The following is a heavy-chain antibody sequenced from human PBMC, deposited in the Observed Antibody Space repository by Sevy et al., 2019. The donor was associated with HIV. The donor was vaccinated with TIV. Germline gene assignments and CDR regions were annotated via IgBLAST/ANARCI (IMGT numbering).Heavy chain of an antibody. CDR2: INPNSGGT. J-gene: IGHJ4*02. CDR3: ARESLWFREGALDY. D-gene: IGHD3-10*01. V-gene: IGHV1-2*06. CDR1: GYTFTGYY. Sequence: ASVKVSCKASGYTFTGYYMHWVRQAPGQGLEWMGRINPNSGGTNYAQKFQGRVTMTRDTSISTAYMELSRLRSDDTAVYYCARESLWFREGALDYRGQGTLVTVSS.